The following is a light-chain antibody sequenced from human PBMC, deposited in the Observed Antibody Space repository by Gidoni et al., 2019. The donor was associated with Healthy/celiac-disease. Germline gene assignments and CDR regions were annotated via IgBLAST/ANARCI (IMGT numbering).Light chain of an antibody. J-gene: IGKJ4*01. CDR1: QSVSSN. Sequence: EIVMTQSPASLSVSPGERATLSCRASQSVSSNLAWYQQKPGQAPRLLIYGASTRATGIPARFSGSGSGTEFTLIISSLQSEDFAVYYCQQYNNWPPVTFGGGTKVEIK. V-gene: IGKV3-15*01. CDR2: GAS. CDR3: QQYNNWPPVT.